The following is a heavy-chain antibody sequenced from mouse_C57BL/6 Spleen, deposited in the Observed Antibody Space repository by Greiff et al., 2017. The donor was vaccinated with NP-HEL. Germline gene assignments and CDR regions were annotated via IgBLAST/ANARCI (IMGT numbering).Heavy chain of an antibody. CDR3: ARDDGYDPFAY. D-gene: IGHD2-2*01. Sequence: EVMLVESEGGLVQPGSSMKLSCTASGFTFSDYYMAWVRQVPEKGLEWVANINYDGSSTYYLDSLKSRFIISRDNAKNILYLQMSSLKSEDTATYYCARDDGYDPFAYWGQGTLVTVSA. J-gene: IGHJ3*01. CDR2: INYDGSST. V-gene: IGHV5-16*01. CDR1: GFTFSDYY.